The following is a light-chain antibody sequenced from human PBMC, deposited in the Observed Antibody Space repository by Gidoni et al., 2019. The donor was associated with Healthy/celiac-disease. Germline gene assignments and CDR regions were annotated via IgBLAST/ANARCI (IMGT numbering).Light chain of an antibody. CDR2: DAS. CDR3: QQRSNWPWT. V-gene: IGKV3-11*01. Sequence: EIVLTQSPATLSLSPGERATLSCRASQSVSSYLAWYQQNPGQAPRLLIYDASNRATGIPARFSGSGSGTDFTLTISSLEPEDSAVYYCQQRSNWPWTFGQGTKVEIK. J-gene: IGKJ1*01. CDR1: QSVSSY.